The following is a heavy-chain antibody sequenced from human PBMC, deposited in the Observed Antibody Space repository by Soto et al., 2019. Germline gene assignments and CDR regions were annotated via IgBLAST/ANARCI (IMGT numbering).Heavy chain of an antibody. CDR2: ISPSTGDT. CDR3: VRCYCSVGSCYTCWHFDL. V-gene: IGHV1-18*01. Sequence: QVQLVQSGAEVKEPGASVKLSCQASGYTFMNYAISWVRQAPGQGLEWMGWISPSTGDTDQAQNFQGRVTMTLDTSTNIANLELRTLRSDDSAVYYCVRCYCSVGSCYTCWHFDLWGRGTLVTVSS. CDR1: GYTFMNYA. J-gene: IGHJ2*01. D-gene: IGHD2-15*01.